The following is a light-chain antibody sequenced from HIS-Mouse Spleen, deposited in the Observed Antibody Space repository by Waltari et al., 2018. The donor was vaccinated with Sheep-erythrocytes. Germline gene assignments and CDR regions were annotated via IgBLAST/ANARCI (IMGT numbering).Light chain of an antibody. CDR3: CSYAGSSTPWV. CDR1: SSDVGSYPL. J-gene: IGLJ3*02. V-gene: IGLV2-23*01. Sequence: QSALTQPASVSGSPGQSLTISCTGTSSDVGSYPLFSWYQQHPGKAPKLIIYEGSKRPSGVSNRFSGSKSGNTASLTISGLQAEDEADYYCCSYAGSSTPWVFGGGTKLTVL. CDR2: EGS.